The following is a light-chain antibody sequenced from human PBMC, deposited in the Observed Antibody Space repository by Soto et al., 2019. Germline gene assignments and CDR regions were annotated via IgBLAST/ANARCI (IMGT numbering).Light chain of an antibody. CDR1: QDIGSH. CDR3: QQASDYPLT. J-gene: IGKJ1*01. CDR2: FAS. Sequence: DIQMTQSPSSLSASVGDRVTITCRASQDIGSHLAWYQQKPEKAPKSLIYFASTLQSGVPSRFSASGSGTDFTLTISSLQPEDFATYYCQQASDYPLTFGLGTKVDIK. V-gene: IGKV1D-16*01.